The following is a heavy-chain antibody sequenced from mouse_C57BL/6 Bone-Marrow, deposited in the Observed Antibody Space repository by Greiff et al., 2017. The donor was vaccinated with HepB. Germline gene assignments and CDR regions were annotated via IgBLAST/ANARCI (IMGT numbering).Heavy chain of an antibody. Sequence: EVKLQESGPGLVKPSQTVFLTCTVTGISITTGNYRWSWIRQFPGNKLEWIGYIYYSGTITYNPSLTSRTTITRDTPKNQFFLEMNSWTAEDTATYYCARDRGAYWGQGTLVTVSA. CDR2: IYYSGTI. J-gene: IGHJ3*01. CDR1: GISITTGNYR. CDR3: ARDRGAY. V-gene: IGHV3-5*01.